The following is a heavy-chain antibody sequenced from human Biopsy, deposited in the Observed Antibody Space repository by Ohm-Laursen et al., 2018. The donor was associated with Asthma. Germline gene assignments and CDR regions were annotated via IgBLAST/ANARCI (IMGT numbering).Heavy chain of an antibody. J-gene: IGHJ6*02. CDR3: ARAVDYSHYYGIDV. CDR2: ISVYNGNT. D-gene: IGHD3-10*01. V-gene: IGHV1-18*01. CDR1: GYTFNSAG. Sequence: ASVKVSCKTSGYTFNSAGITWVRQAPGQGLEWMGWISVYNGNTKVAQKLQDRVTMIADTPTSTAYMELRSLRSDDTAVYFCARAVDYSHYYGIDVWGQGTTVTVS.